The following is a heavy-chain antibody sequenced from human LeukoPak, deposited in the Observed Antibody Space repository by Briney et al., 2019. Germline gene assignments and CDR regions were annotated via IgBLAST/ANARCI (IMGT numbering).Heavy chain of an antibody. D-gene: IGHD3-9*01. CDR2: IYYSGST. V-gene: IGHV4-59*08. J-gene: IGHJ4*02. Sequence: SETLSLTCTVSGGSISSYYWSWIRQPPGKGLEWIGYIYYSGSTNYNPSPKSRVTISVDTSKNQFSLKLSSVTAADTAVYYCARLEYDILTGSRQFDYWGQGTLVTVSS. CDR3: ARLEYDILTGSRQFDY. CDR1: GGSISSYY.